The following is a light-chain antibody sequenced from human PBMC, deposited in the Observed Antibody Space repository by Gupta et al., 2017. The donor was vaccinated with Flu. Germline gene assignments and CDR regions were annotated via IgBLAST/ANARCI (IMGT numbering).Light chain of an antibody. V-gene: IGLV1-44*01. CDR3: AAWDDSLDGLYV. Sequence: QSVLTQPPSASGTPGQRVTISCSGSTSNIGSNTVNWYQQLPGTAPKLLIYDNDQRPSGGPDRFSGSKSGTSASLAVSGLRSGDEGDYYCAAWDDSLDGLYVFGTGTKVSVL. CDR1: TSNIGSNT. CDR2: DND. J-gene: IGLJ1*01.